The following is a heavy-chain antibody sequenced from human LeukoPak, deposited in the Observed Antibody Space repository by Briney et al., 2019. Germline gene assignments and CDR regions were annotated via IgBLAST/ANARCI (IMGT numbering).Heavy chain of an antibody. CDR1: GFTFSSYE. J-gene: IGHJ4*02. CDR3: ARDGDYYGSDLDY. Sequence: QPGGSLRLSCAASGFTFSSYEMNWVRQAPGKGLVWVSYIDSDGSDTTYADSVKGRFTISRDNTKNTLYLHMNSLRAEDTAVYYCARDGDYYGSDLDYWGQGTLVTVSS. CDR2: IDSDGSDT. D-gene: IGHD3-10*01. V-gene: IGHV3-74*01.